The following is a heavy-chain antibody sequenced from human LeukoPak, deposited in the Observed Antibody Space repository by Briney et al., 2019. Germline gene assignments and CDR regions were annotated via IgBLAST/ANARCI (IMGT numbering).Heavy chain of an antibody. CDR3: ARAPTGVITEGP. CDR2: ISAFNGNT. Sequence: ASVKVSCKASGYIFTSYGVSWVRQAPGQGLEWMGWISAFNGNTNYAQKFQGRVTMTRDTSTSTVYMELSSLRSEDTAVYYYARAPTGVITEGPWGQGTLVTVSS. J-gene: IGHJ5*02. V-gene: IGHV1-18*01. CDR1: GYIFTSYG. D-gene: IGHD2-21*01.